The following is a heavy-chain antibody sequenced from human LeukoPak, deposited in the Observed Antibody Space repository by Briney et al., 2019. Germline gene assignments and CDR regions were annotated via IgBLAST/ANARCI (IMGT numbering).Heavy chain of an antibody. CDR2: IGPGGDT. J-gene: IGHJ6*04. V-gene: IGHV3-13*01. D-gene: IGHD3-10*01. CDR1: GFTFRMYD. CDR3: AREAIGPGRYYHLDV. Sequence: GGSLRLSCEASGFTFRMYDVHWVRQATGKGLEWVSAIGPGGDTYYAGSVKGRFSISREDAKNSFYLQMNSLTAEDTAIYFCAREAIGPGRYYHLDVWGRGTTVTVSS.